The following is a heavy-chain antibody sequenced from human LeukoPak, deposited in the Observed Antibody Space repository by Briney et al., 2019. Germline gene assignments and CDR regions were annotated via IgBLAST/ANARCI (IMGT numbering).Heavy chain of an antibody. Sequence: GGSLRLSCAASGFTFSSYAMSWVRQAPRKGLEWASSISTTGSTTYYADSVRGRFSISRDNSQNTLSLQMDSLTAADTAVYSCATYDLWTTYYTFQYWGQGTLVSVSS. CDR3: ATYDLWTTYYTFQY. CDR1: GFTFSSYA. V-gene: IGHV3-23*01. CDR2: ISTTGSTT. D-gene: IGHD3-3*01. J-gene: IGHJ4*02.